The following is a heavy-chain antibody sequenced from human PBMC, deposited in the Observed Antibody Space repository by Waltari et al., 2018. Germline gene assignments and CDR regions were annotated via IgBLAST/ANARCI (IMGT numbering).Heavy chain of an antibody. CDR3: ATTPDTYYYGSGSYDY. CDR1: GYTLTELS. CDR2: FDPEDGET. Sequence: QVQLVQSGAEVKKPGASVKVPCKVSGYTLTELSMNWVRQAPGKGLEWMGGFDPEDGETIYAQKFQGRVTMTEDTSTDTAYMELSSLRSEDTAVYYCATTPDTYYYGSGSYDYWGQGTLVTVSS. D-gene: IGHD3-10*01. V-gene: IGHV1-24*01. J-gene: IGHJ4*02.